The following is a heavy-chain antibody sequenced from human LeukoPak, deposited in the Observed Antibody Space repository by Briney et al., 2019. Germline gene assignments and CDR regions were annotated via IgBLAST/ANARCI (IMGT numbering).Heavy chain of an antibody. Sequence: ASVKVSCKASGYTFTSYDINWLRQATGQGLEWMGWMNPNSGNTGYAQKFQGRVTITRNTSISTAYMELSSLRSEDTAVYYCARSSSLNRHQIGYWGQGTLVTVSS. J-gene: IGHJ4*02. CDR1: GYTFTSYD. D-gene: IGHD1-14*01. CDR2: MNPNSGNT. V-gene: IGHV1-8*03. CDR3: ARSSSLNRHQIGY.